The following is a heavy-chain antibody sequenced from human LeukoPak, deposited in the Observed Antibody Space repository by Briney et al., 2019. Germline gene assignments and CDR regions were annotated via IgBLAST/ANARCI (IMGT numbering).Heavy chain of an antibody. CDR3: ARGSGWPLDY. CDR1: GYSFTSYW. V-gene: IGHV1-3*01. J-gene: IGHJ4*02. Sequence: GESLKISCKGSGYSFTSYWIGWVRQAPGQRLEWMGWINAGNGNTKYSQKFQGRVTITRDTSASTAYMELSSLRSEDTAVYYCARGSGWPLDYWGQGTLVTVSS. D-gene: IGHD6-19*01. CDR2: INAGNGNT.